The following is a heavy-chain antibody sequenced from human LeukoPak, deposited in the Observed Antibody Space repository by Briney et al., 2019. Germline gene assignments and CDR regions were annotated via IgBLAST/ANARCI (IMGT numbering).Heavy chain of an antibody. D-gene: IGHD2-2*03. CDR1: GFTFSSYA. CDR3: AKDYLDIVVVPAALDAFDI. V-gene: IGHV3-23*01. J-gene: IGHJ3*02. Sequence: PAGSRRLSCAASGFTFSSYAMSWVRQAPGKGLEWVSVISGSGGNTYYADSVKGRFTISRDNSKNTLYLQMNSLRAEDTAVYYCAKDYLDIVVVPAALDAFDIWGQGTMVTVSS. CDR2: ISGSGGNT.